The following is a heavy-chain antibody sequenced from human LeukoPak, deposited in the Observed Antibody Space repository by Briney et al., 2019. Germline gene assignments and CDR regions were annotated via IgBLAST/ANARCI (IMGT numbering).Heavy chain of an antibody. V-gene: IGHV1-8*01. J-gene: IGHJ4*02. Sequence: ASVKVSCKTSGYAFTSYDINWVRQATGQGLEWLGWMNPNSGNTGYAQQFQGRVTMTRHTSITTTYMELTSLRSEDTAVYYCARSGLFHDSGRGGFDYWGQGTLVTVSS. CDR3: ARSGLFHDSGRGGFDY. D-gene: IGHD3-10*01. CDR2: MNPNSGNT. CDR1: GYAFTSYD.